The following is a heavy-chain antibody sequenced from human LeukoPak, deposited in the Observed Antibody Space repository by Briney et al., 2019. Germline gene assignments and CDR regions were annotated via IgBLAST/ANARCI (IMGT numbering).Heavy chain of an antibody. Sequence: ASVKVSCKASGYTFTSYYMHWVRQAPGQGLEWMGIINPSGGSTSYAQKFQGRVTITRNTSISTAYMELSSLRSEDTAVYYCARGRITIFGVVINDAFDIWGQGTMVTVSS. CDR2: INPSGGST. V-gene: IGHV1-46*01. D-gene: IGHD3-3*01. J-gene: IGHJ3*02. CDR1: GYTFTSYY. CDR3: ARGRITIFGVVINDAFDI.